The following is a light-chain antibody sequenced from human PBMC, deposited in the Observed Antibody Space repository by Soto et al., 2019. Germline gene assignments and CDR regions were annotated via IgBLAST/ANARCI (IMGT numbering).Light chain of an antibody. V-gene: IGKV3-20*01. CDR1: QVIGSRY. Sequence: EIVMTQSPGTLSLSPGERATISCRASQVIGSRYLAWYHQKSGQAPRLLIYGASSRATGIPDRFSGSGSGTDFTLTISRLEPEDFGVYYCQQFGSSIPPTFGKGTKLEIK. J-gene: IGKJ2*01. CDR3: QQFGSSIPPT. CDR2: GAS.